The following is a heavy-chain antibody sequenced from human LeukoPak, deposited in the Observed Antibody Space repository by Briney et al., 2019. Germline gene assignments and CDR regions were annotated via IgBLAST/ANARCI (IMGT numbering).Heavy chain of an antibody. V-gene: IGHV5-51*07. CDR2: IYPGDSDT. Sequence: PGASLKISCKGSGYSFTSYWIGWAHPLPGKGLELMGIIYPGDSDTRYSPSFQGQITISADKSISTTYLQWSSLKASDTAMYYCASSTYGDYYMDVWGKGTTVTVSS. CDR1: GYSFTSYW. CDR3: ASSTYGDYYMDV. D-gene: IGHD4-17*01. J-gene: IGHJ6*03.